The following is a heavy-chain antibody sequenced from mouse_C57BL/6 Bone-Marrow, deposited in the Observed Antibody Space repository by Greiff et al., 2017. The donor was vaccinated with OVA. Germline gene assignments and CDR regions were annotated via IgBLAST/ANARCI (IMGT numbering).Heavy chain of an antibody. Sequence: QVQLQQPGAELVKPGASVKLSCKASGYTFTSYWMQWVKQRPGQGLEWIGELDPSDSYTNYNQKFKGKATLTVDTSSSTAYIQLSSLTSEDSAVFYCARFSYYIYWYVDVWGTGTTVTVSS. CDR2: LDPSDSYT. J-gene: IGHJ1*03. CDR1: GYTFTSYW. CDR3: ARFSYYIYWYVDV. V-gene: IGHV1-50*01. D-gene: IGHD2-12*01.